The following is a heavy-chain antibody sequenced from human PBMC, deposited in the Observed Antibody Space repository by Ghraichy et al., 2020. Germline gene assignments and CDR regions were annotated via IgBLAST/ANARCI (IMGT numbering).Heavy chain of an antibody. CDR3: ASWNHVES. Sequence: RGSLRLSCAASGFTFSTYAMSWVRQAPGKRLEWVSRISPSGSSTSYADSVKGRFTISRDNSRNTVYLQVNSLRVEDTAVYYCASWNHVESWGQGTLVTVSS. CDR2: ISPSGSST. J-gene: IGHJ4*02. D-gene: IGHD1-1*01. V-gene: IGHV3-23*01. CDR1: GFTFSTYA.